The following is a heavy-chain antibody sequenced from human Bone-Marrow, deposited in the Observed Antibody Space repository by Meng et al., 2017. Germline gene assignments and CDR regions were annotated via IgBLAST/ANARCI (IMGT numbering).Heavy chain of an antibody. Sequence: VVLVKSGCELKKPRDSVKVSCKAYGYTFTSYAMNWVRQAPGQGLEWMGWINTNTGNPTYAQGFTGRFVFSLDTSVSTAYLQISSLKAEDTAVYYCARGGYCTNGVCFGIDYWGQGTLVTVSS. CDR2: INTNTGNP. D-gene: IGHD2-8*01. CDR3: ARGGYCTNGVCFGIDY. V-gene: IGHV7-4-1*02. CDR1: GYTFTSYA. J-gene: IGHJ4*02.